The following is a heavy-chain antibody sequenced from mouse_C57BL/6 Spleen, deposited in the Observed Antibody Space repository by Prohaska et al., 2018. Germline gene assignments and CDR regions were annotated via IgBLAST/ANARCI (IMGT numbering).Heavy chain of an antibody. J-gene: IGHJ3*01. Sequence: QVQLQQPEAELVKPGASVKLSCKASGYTFTSYWMHWMKQRPGKGLEWIGMIHPNSGSTNYNEKFKSKATLTVDKASSTAYMQLSSLTSEDSAVYYCAREAYYSNYNWGQGTLVTVSA. V-gene: IGHV1-64*01. D-gene: IGHD2-5*01. CDR2: IHPNSGST. CDR3: AREAYYSNYN. CDR1: GYTFTSYW.